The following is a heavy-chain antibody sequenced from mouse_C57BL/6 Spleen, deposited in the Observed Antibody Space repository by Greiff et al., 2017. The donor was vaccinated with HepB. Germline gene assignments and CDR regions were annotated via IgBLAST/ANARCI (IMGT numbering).Heavy chain of an antibody. CDR2: INPYNGGT. Sequence: EVKLQQSGPVLVKPGASVKMSCKASGYTFTDYYMNWVKQSHGKSLEWIGVINPYNGGTSYNQKFKGKATLTVDKSSSTAYMELNSLTSEDSAVYYCARDDGYYVDYWGQGTSVTVSS. V-gene: IGHV1-19*01. J-gene: IGHJ4*01. CDR3: ARDDGYYVDY. D-gene: IGHD2-3*01. CDR1: GYTFTDYY.